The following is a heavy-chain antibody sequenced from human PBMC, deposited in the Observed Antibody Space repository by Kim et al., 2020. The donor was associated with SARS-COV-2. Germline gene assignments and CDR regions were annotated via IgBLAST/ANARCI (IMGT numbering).Heavy chain of an antibody. CDR1: GGSIATSAHY. J-gene: IGHJ6*02. V-gene: IGHV4-39*01. CDR2: IHIGGNT. D-gene: IGHD3-16*01. Sequence: SETLSLTCTVSGGSIATSAHYWNWIRQSPKKGLEWIASIHIGGNTFYDESLRSRATISVDGSKNQFFLKLRSVTAADTAVYYCASLPEWLIEYYYGLDVWGRGSTVTVSS. CDR3: ASLPEWLIEYYYGLDV.